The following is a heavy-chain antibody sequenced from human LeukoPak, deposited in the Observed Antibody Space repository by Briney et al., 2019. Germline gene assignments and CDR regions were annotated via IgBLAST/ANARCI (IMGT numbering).Heavy chain of an antibody. V-gene: IGHV4-39*01. D-gene: IGHD6-19*01. CDR2: LYYSGST. Sequence: TSETLSLTCSVSGGSISTSSYYWDWIRQPPGKGLEWIGSLYYSGSTYYNPSLKGRVTISGDTSKNQFSLNLGSVTAADTAVYYCARRTDRSAWSTYFDYWGEGTLVTVSS. CDR3: ARRTDRSAWSTYFDY. CDR1: GGSISTSSYY. J-gene: IGHJ4*02.